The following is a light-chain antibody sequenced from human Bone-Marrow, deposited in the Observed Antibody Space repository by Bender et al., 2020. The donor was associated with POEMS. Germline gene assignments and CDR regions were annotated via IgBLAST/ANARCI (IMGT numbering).Light chain of an antibody. CDR3: SSYTSSTKV. Sequence: QSALSQPASVSGSPGQSITISCTGTSSDVGAYNLVSWYQHHPGKGPKLVIYEDDKRPSGVSSRFSGAKSGNTASLTISGLQAEDEADYYCSSYTSSTKVFGTGTKVTVL. CDR2: EDD. CDR1: SSDVGAYNL. V-gene: IGLV2-14*02. J-gene: IGLJ1*01.